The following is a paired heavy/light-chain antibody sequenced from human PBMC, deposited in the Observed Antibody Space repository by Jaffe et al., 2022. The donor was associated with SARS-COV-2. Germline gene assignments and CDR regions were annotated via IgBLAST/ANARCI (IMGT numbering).Light chain of an antibody. J-gene: IGLJ3*02. V-gene: IGLV1-47*01. CDR3: AAWDGSLSGPV. Sequence: QSVLTQPPSASGTPGQRVTISCSGSSSNTGSNYVYWYQRLPGTAPKLLIYRNNERPSGVPDRFSGSKSGSFASLAISGLRSEDEADYVCAAWDGSLSGPVFGGGTKLTVL. CDR1: SSNTGSNY. CDR2: RNN.
Heavy chain of an antibody. CDR3: ARDVYCGGDCYLPDR. V-gene: IGHV3-11*01. D-gene: IGHD2-21*02. Sequence: QVQLVESGGGLVKPGGSLRLSCAASGFTFVDYYMAWIRQAPGKGLEWVSYISSDGTMKYYADSVKGRFSITRDNAKTSLYLQMDSLRAEDTAVYYCARDVYCGGDCYLPDRWGQGTLVAVSS. CDR2: ISSDGTMK. J-gene: IGHJ5*02. CDR1: GFTFVDYY.